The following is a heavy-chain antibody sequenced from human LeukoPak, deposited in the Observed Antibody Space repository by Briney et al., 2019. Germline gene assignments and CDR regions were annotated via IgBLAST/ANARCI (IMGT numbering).Heavy chain of an antibody. CDR3: ARVPLSITMIVGDDAFDI. CDR1: GYTFTSYG. Sequence: ASVKVSCKASGYTFTSYGISWVRQAPGQGLEWMGWISAYNGNTNYAQKLQGRVTMTTDTSTSTAYMELRGLRSDDTAVYYCARVPLSITMIVGDDAFDIWGQGTMVTVSS. D-gene: IGHD3-22*01. V-gene: IGHV1-18*01. J-gene: IGHJ3*02. CDR2: ISAYNGNT.